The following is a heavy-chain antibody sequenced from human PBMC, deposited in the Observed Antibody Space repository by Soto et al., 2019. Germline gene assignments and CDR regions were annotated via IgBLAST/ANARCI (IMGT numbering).Heavy chain of an antibody. Sequence: QVQLVQSGAEVKKPGSSVKVSCKASGGTFSSYAISWVRQAPGQGLEWMGGIIPIFGTANYAQKFQGRVTITADESTSTAYMELSSLRSEDTAVYYCARVDVGFTVTPSEAFDIWGQGTMVTVSS. J-gene: IGHJ3*02. CDR3: ARVDVGFTVTPSEAFDI. CDR1: GGTFSSYA. V-gene: IGHV1-69*01. D-gene: IGHD4-17*01. CDR2: IIPIFGTA.